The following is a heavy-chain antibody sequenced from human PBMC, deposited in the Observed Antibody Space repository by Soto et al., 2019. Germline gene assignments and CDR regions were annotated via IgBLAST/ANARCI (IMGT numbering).Heavy chain of an antibody. CDR3: ARDAAYCGGDCYFTPWPTCDY. D-gene: IGHD2-21*02. Sequence: ASVKVSCKASGYTFTSYAMHWVRQAPGQRLEWMGWINAGNGNTKYSQKFQGRVTITRDTSASTAYMELSSLRSEDTAVYYCARDAAYCGGDCYFTPWPTCDYWGQGTLVTVSS. CDR2: INAGNGNT. J-gene: IGHJ4*02. V-gene: IGHV1-3*01. CDR1: GYTFTSYA.